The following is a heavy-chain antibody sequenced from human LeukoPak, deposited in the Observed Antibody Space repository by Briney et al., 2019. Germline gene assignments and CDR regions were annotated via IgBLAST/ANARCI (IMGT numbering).Heavy chain of an antibody. J-gene: IGHJ3*02. D-gene: IGHD1-26*01. V-gene: IGHV4-30-4*01. CDR2: IYYSGST. CDR1: GGSISSGDYY. Sequence: SQTLSLTCTVSGGSISSGDYYWSWIRQPPGKSLEWIGYIYYSGSTYYNPSLRSRLTISVDMSKNQFSLKLSSVTAADTAVYYCARDRELDAFDIWGQGTMVTVSS. CDR3: ARDRELDAFDI.